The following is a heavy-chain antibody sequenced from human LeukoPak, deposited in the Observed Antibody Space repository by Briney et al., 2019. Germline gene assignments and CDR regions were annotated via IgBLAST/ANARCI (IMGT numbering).Heavy chain of an antibody. CDR3: ASDDYGDYLVY. CDR2: ISGSSAYI. Sequence: ETLSLTCTVSGGSISSSSYYWGWIRQPPGKGLEWVASISGSSAYIYYADSMKGRFTISRDNAKNSLYLQMNSLRAEDTAVYYCASDDYGDYLVYWGQGTLVTVSS. CDR1: GGSISSSS. D-gene: IGHD4-17*01. J-gene: IGHJ4*02. V-gene: IGHV3-21*01.